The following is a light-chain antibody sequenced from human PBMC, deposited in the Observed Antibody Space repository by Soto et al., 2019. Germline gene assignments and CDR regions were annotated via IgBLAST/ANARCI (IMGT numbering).Light chain of an antibody. CDR3: QQAHSFPYT. CDR1: QGIASW. J-gene: IGKJ2*01. CDR2: SAS. Sequence: DIQMTQSPSSVSASVGDRVTITCRASQGIASWLAWYQQKPGNAPNLLIYSASGLQGGVPSRFSGSGSGTAFTLTISSLQPEDFATYYCQQAHSFPYTFGQGPKLEIK. V-gene: IGKV1-12*01.